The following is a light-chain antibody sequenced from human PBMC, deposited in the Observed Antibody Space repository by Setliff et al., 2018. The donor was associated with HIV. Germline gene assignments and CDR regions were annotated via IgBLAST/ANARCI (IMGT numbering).Light chain of an antibody. V-gene: IGLV1-40*01. CDR3: QSYSSSPSDSVV. CDR1: RSNIGAGYD. CDR2: GNS. J-gene: IGLJ2*01. Sequence: SVLGASGQRVTISCTGNRSNIGAGYDVHWYQQLPGTAPKIVIYGNSNRPSGVPDRFSGSKSGTSASLVITGLQAEDEADYYCQSYSSSPSDSVVFGGGTK.